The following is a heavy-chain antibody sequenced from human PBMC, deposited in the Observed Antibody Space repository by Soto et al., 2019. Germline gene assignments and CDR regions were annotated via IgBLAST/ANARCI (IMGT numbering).Heavy chain of an antibody. V-gene: IGHV3-23*01. CDR3: AKIPNRYYDSSGYPLDY. CDR2: ISGSGGST. J-gene: IGHJ4*02. D-gene: IGHD3-22*01. CDR1: GFTFSSVA. Sequence: GGALRLSCADSGFTFSSVAMSWVRQARGKGLDWVSAISGSGGSTYSADSVKGRFTISRDNSKNTLYLQMSSLRAEDTAVYYCAKIPNRYYDSSGYPLDYWGQGTLVTVSS.